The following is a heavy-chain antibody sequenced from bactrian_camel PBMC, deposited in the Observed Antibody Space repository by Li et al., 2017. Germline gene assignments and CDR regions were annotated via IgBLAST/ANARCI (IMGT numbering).Heavy chain of an antibody. CDR2: IYSGDHST. J-gene: IGHJ6*01. V-gene: IGHV3S63*01. CDR1: QYTHDSYC. CDR3: AAKECDYEGDGPDFDF. D-gene: IGHD4*01. Sequence: HVQLVESGGGSVQAGGSLKLSCKFSQYTHDSYCLGWFRQAPGKEREGVALIYSGDHSTYYLDSVKGRFTISLDAAANTLYLQMNSLTPEDTAMYYCAAKECDYEGDGPDFDFVGQGTQVTVS.